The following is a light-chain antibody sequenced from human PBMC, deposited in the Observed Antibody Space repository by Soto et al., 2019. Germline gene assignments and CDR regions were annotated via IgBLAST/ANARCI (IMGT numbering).Light chain of an antibody. CDR3: VLYMGSGISV. J-gene: IGLJ3*02. V-gene: IGLV8-61*01. CDR2: STN. Sequence: QTVVTQEPSFSVSPGGTVTLTCGLSSGSVSASYYPSWYHQTPGQAPRTLISSTNTRSSGVPDRFSGSILGNKAALTITGAQADDESDYYCVLYMGSGISVFGGGTKLTVL. CDR1: SGSVSASYY.